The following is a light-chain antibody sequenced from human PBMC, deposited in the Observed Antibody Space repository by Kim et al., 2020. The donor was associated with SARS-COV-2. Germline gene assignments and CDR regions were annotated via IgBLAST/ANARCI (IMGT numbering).Light chain of an antibody. CDR2: GKN. Sequence: SSELTQDPAVSVALGQTVRITCQGDSLRIYYASWYQQKPGQAPILVIHGKNNRPSGIPDRFSGSSSGNTASLTVTGAQAVDEADYYCISRDNSGDHVVFG. CDR3: ISRDNSGDHVV. CDR1: SLRIYY. V-gene: IGLV3-19*01. J-gene: IGLJ2*01.